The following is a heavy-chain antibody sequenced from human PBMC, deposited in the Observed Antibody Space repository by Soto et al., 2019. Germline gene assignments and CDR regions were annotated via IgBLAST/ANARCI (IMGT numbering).Heavy chain of an antibody. CDR1: GFTFSHHS. D-gene: IGHD2-15*01. V-gene: IGHV3-64D*06. J-gene: IGHJ4*02. CDR2: ISGSGGNI. CDR3: VKVSGYCTGGSCFSYFDY. Sequence: GGSLRLSCSGSGFTFSHHSLYWVRQPPGKGLQCVSSISGSGGNIYYAESVKGRFTISRDNSKNTLYLQMTSLSSEDSAVYYCVKVSGYCTGGSCFSYFDYWGQGTPVTVSS.